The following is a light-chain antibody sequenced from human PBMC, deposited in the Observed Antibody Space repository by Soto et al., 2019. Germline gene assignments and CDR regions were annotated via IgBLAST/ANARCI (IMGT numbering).Light chain of an antibody. Sequence: QLVLTQSSSASASLGSSVKLTCTLSSGHSSYIIAWHQQQPGKAPRYLMKLAGSGSYNKGRVVPDRFSGSSSGAARYLTISKLQSEDEADYYCVTWDSNTYVVFGGGTKLTVL. CDR2: LAGSGSY. V-gene: IGLV4-60*03. CDR1: SGHSSYI. J-gene: IGLJ2*01. CDR3: VTWDSNTYVV.